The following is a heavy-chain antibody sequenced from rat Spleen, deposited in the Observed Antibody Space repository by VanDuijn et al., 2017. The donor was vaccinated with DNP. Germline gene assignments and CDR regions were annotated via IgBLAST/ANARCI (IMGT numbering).Heavy chain of an antibody. J-gene: IGHJ2*01. CDR3: ARNNYFDY. CDR2: ISSGGST. CDR1: GFSLTSYT. Sequence: QVQLKDSGPGLVQPSQTLSLTCTVSGFSLTSYTVSWVRQPPGKGLEWIAAISSGGSTYYNSALKSRLSISRDTSKSQVFLKMNSLQTEDAAMYFCARNNYFDYWGQGVMVTVSS. V-gene: IGHV2-6*01.